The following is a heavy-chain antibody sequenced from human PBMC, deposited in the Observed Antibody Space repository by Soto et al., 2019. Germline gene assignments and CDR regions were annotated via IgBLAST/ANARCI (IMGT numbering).Heavy chain of an antibody. CDR2: ITGSDGKT. CDR1: GFSFNKYA. J-gene: IGHJ4*02. V-gene: IGHV3-23*01. D-gene: IGHD3-3*01. Sequence: GGSLRLSCVASGFSFNKYAMIWVRQAPGKGQEWVSGITGSDGKTFYADSVKGRFSISRDTSQSTLYLQMNSLRADDTAMYYCARWSYLDYWGQGTRVTVSS. CDR3: ARWSYLDY.